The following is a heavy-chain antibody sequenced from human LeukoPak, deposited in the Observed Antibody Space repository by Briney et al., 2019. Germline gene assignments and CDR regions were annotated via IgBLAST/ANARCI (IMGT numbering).Heavy chain of an antibody. CDR2: ISVDGGST. D-gene: IGHD6-13*01. CDR3: AKTSKYSTTWYDY. Sequence: PGGCLRLAWAAAGFTVSNYAMSSVRPPAREWRGLVSGISVDGGSTYYADSVKGRFTISRGSSENALYLQMNSLRAEDTAVYYCAKTSKYSTTWYDYWGQGTLVTVSS. CDR1: GFTVSNYA. V-gene: IGHV3-23*01. J-gene: IGHJ4*02.